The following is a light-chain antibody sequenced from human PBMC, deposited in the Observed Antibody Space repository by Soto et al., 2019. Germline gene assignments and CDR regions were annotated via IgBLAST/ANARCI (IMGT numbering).Light chain of an antibody. V-gene: IGKV1-17*02. J-gene: IGKJ1*01. Sequence: IQMTQSPSSLSASVGDRVTITCRASQAIGTALGWYQQKPGKAPKRLICAASRLQSGAPPWFSGSGSGTDFTLTIRNLQPGDFATYFCLQHYSYPRTFGQGTKVDIK. CDR2: AAS. CDR1: QAIGTA. CDR3: LQHYSYPRT.